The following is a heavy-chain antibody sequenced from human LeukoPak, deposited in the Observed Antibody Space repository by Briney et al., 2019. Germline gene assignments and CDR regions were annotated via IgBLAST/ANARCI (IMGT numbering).Heavy chain of an antibody. J-gene: IGHJ5*02. D-gene: IGHD2-15*01. CDR3: ARDGGFCSGGFCYRLFDP. V-gene: IGHV3-48*04. CDR1: GFTFSNHN. CDR2: ISDSSITM. Sequence: GGSLRLSCAASGFTFSNHNMVWVRQTPGKGLEWISYISDSSITMYYADSLKGRFTISRDNAKNSLFLQMNGLRGEDTAVYYCARDGGFCSGGFCYRLFDPWGQGTLVTVSS.